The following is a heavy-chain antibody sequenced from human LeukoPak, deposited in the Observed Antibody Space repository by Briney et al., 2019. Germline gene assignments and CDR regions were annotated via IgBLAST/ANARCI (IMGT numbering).Heavy chain of an antibody. J-gene: IGHJ4*02. CDR3: AREFSSSTYYGSGGGTFDS. Sequence: SVKVSCKASGYTFTSYDINWVRQAPGQGLEWMGGIIPIFDTPKYAQKFQGRVTITADTSTSTAYMELSSLRSEDTALYYCAREFSSSTYYGSGGGTFDSWGQGTLVTVSS. CDR2: IIPIFDTP. D-gene: IGHD6-13*01. CDR1: GYTFTSYD. V-gene: IGHV1-69*06.